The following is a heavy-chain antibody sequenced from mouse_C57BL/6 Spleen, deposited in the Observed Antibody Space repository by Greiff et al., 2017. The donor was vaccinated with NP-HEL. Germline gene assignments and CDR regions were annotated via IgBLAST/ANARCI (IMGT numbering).Heavy chain of an antibody. J-gene: IGHJ3*01. CDR1: GYSITSGYY. CDR3: ARARELFSFAY. Sequence: DVKLVESGPGLVKPSQSLSLTCSVTGYSITSGYYWNWIRQFPGNKLEWMGYISYDGSNNYNPSLKNRISITRDTSKNQFCLKLNSVTTEDTATYYCARARELFSFAYWGQGTLVTVSA. D-gene: IGHD1-1*02. CDR2: ISYDGSN. V-gene: IGHV3-6*01.